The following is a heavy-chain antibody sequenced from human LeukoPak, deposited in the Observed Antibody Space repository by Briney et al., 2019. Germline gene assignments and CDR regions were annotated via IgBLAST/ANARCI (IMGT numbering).Heavy chain of an antibody. V-gene: IGHV3-30*04. Sequence: GRPLRLSCAASGFTFSSYAMHWVRQAPGKGLEWVAVISYDGSNKYYADSVKGRFTISRDNSKNTLFLQMNSLRAEDTAVYYCARELSGWYYFDYWGQGTLVTVSS. CDR3: ARELSGWYYFDY. D-gene: IGHD6-19*01. CDR2: ISYDGSNK. J-gene: IGHJ4*02. CDR1: GFTFSSYA.